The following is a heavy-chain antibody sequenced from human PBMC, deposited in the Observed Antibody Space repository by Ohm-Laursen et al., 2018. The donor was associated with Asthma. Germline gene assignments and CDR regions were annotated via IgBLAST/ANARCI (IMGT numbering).Heavy chain of an antibody. J-gene: IGHJ4*02. V-gene: IGHV3-7*01. D-gene: IGHD2-21*02. CDR2: IKQDGSEK. Sequence: SLRLSCAASGFTFSSYWMHWVRQAPGKGLEWVANIKQDGSEKYYVDSVKGRFTISRDNAKNSLYLQMNSLRAEDTAVYYCAREMTYLYYFDYWGQGTLVTVSS. CDR1: GFTFSSYW. CDR3: AREMTYLYYFDY.